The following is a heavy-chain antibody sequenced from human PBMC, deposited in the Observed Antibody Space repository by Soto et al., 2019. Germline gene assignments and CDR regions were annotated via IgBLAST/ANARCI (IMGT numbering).Heavy chain of an antibody. J-gene: IGHJ4*02. CDR1: GGSISSSNW. Sequence: QVQLQESGPGLVKPSGTLSLTCAVSGGSISSSNWWSWVRQPPGKGLEWIGDIYHSGSTNYNTSLKSRVTIAVDKSKNQFSLKLSSVTAADTAVYYCARAAMGCSSWPFDDGGQGTLVTVSS. V-gene: IGHV4-4*02. CDR3: ARAAMGCSSWPFDD. D-gene: IGHD6-13*01. CDR2: IYHSGST.